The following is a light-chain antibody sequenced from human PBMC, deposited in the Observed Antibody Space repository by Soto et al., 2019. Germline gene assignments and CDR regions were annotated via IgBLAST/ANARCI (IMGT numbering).Light chain of an antibody. J-gene: IGKJ2*01. CDR1: QSISSW. CDR2: KAS. Sequence: DIQMTQSPSTLSASVGDRVTITCRASQSISSWLAWYQQKPGKAPKLLIYKASSLESGVPSRFSGSVSGTEFTLTISSLQPDDFATYYCLQYNSLYTFGQGTKLEIK. CDR3: LQYNSLYT. V-gene: IGKV1-5*03.